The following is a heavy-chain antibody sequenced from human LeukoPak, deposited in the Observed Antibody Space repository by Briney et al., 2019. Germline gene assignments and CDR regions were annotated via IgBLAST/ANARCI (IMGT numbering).Heavy chain of an antibody. J-gene: IGHJ2*01. V-gene: IGHV3-53*01. CDR2: IYSGGST. CDR3: AKATSTDIVVVPAAKRGWYFDL. Sequence: GGSLRLSCAASGFTVSSNYMSWVRQAPGKGLEWVSVIYSGGSTYYADSVKGRFTISRDNSKNTLYLQMNSLRAEDTAVYYCAKATSTDIVVVPAAKRGWYFDLWGRGTLVTVSS. D-gene: IGHD2-2*01. CDR1: GFTVSSNY.